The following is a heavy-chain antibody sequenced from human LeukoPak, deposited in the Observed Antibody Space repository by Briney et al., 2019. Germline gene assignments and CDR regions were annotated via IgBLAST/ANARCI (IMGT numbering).Heavy chain of an antibody. D-gene: IGHD3-22*01. CDR3: AKSPIVQDPDY. CDR1: GFTFSSYS. Sequence: GGSLRLSCAASGFTFSSYSMNWVRQAPGKGLEWVSYISSSSSTIYYADSVKGRFTISRDNSKNTLYLQMNSLRAEDTAVYYCAKSPIVQDPDYWGQGTLVTVSS. CDR2: ISSSSSTI. V-gene: IGHV3-48*01. J-gene: IGHJ4*02.